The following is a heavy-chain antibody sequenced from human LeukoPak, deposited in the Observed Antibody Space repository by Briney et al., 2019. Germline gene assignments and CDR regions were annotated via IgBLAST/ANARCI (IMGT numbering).Heavy chain of an antibody. Sequence: GGSLRLSCAASGFTFDDYGMSWVRQAPGKGLEWVSAISGSGGSTYYADSVKGRFTISRDNSKNTLYLQMDSLRAEDSAVYYCAKNGGYSYGLYYFDYWGQGTLVTVSS. D-gene: IGHD5-18*01. V-gene: IGHV3-23*01. CDR2: ISGSGGST. CDR1: GFTFDDYG. CDR3: AKNGGYSYGLYYFDY. J-gene: IGHJ4*02.